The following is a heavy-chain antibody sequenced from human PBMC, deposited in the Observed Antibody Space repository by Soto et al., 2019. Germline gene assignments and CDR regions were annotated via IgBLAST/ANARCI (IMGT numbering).Heavy chain of an antibody. V-gene: IGHV3-33*01. CDR1: GFTFSSYG. CDR3: ARGEVVRAFDI. D-gene: IGHD2-15*01. Sequence: QVQLVESGGGVVQPGRSLRLSCAASGFTFSSYGMHWVRQAPGKGLEWVAVIWYDGSNKYYADSVKGGFTISRDNSKNTLYLEMNSLRAEDTAVYDCARGEVVRAFDIWGQGTMVTVSS. J-gene: IGHJ3*02. CDR2: IWYDGSNK.